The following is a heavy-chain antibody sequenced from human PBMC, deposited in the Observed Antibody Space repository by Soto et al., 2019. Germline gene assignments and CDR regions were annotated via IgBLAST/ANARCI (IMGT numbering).Heavy chain of an antibody. CDR3: AKDHYGEFDY. D-gene: IGHD4-17*01. V-gene: IGHV4-31*03. CDR2: IYYSGST. J-gene: IGHJ4*02. CDR1: GGSISSGRYY. Sequence: LSLTCTVSGGSISSGRYYWSWIRQHPGKGVEWIGYIYYSGSTYYNPSLKSRVTISVDTSKNTLYLQMNSLRAEDTAVYYCAKDHYGEFDYWGQGTLVTVSS.